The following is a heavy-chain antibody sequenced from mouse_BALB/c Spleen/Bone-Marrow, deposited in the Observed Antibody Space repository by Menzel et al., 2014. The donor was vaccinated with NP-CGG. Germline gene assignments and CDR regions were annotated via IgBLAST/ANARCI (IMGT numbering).Heavy chain of an antibody. CDR1: GFTFSDYY. CDR2: ISDGGSYT. D-gene: IGHD1-1*01. CDR3: ANYYGSTWFAY. Sequence: EVKLMESGGGLVKPGGSLKLSCAASGFTFSDYYMYWVRQTPEKRLEWVATISDGGSYTYYPDSVKGRFTISRDNAKNNLYLQISSLKSDDTAMYYCANYYGSTWFAYWGQGTLVTGAA. J-gene: IGHJ3*01. V-gene: IGHV5-4*02.